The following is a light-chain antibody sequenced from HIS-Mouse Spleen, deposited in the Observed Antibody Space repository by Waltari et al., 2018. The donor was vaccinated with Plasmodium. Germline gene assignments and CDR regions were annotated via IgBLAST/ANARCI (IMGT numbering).Light chain of an antibody. CDR2: EDS. CDR1: SLPKKY. J-gene: IGLJ3*02. CDR3: YSTDSSGNHRV. V-gene: IGLV3-10*01. Sequence: SYELTQPPSVSVSPGQTARTTCSGASLPKKYASRYQQKAGQAPALVIYEDSKRPSGIPERFSGSSSGTMATLTISGAQVEDEADYYCYSTDSSGNHRVFGGGTKLTVL.